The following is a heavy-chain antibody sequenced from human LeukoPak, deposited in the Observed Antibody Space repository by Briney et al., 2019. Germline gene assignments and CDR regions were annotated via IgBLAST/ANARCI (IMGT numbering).Heavy chain of an antibody. V-gene: IGHV4-59*01. Sequence: SETLSLTCTVSGGSISSYYWSWIRQPPGKGLEWIGYIYYSGSTNYNPSLKSRVTISVDTSKNQFSLKLSSVTAADTAVYYCASAYDSSGYWKYAFDIWGQGTMVTVSS. J-gene: IGHJ3*02. CDR3: ASAYDSSGYWKYAFDI. CDR2: IYYSGST. CDR1: GGSISSYY. D-gene: IGHD3-22*01.